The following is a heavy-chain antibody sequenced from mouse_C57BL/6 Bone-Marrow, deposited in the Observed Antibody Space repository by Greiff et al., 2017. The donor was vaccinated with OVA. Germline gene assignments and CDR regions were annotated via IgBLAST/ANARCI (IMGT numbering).Heavy chain of an antibody. CDR2: IDPENGDT. J-gene: IGHJ3*01. V-gene: IGHV14-4*01. D-gene: IGHD1-1*02. CDR3: ARSGSVGSRGTWFAY. Sequence: VQLKQSGAELVRPGASVKLSCTASGFNIKDDYMHWVKQRPEQGLEWIGWIDPENGDTEYASKFKGKATLTADKSSSTAYMQLNSLTSEDSAVYFCARSGSVGSRGTWFAYWGQGTLVTVSA. CDR1: GFNIKDDY.